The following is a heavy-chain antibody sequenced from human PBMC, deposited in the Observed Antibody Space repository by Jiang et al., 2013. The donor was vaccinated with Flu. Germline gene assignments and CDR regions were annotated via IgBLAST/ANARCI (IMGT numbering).Heavy chain of an antibody. D-gene: IGHD3-10*01. Sequence: TLTCTFSGFSLSTSGVGVGWIRQPPGKALEWLALIYWDDDKRYSPSLKSRLTITKDTSKNQVVLTMTNMDPVDTATYYCAHVSMVRGVEWFDPWGQGTLVTVSS. CDR2: IYWDDDK. CDR1: GFSLSTSGVG. CDR3: AHVSMVRGVEWFDP. J-gene: IGHJ5*02. V-gene: IGHV2-5*02.